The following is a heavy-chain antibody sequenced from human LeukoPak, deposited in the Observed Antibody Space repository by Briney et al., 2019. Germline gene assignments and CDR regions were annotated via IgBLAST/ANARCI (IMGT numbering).Heavy chain of an antibody. J-gene: IGHJ4*02. V-gene: IGHV3-74*01. Sequence: GGSLRLSCVASGFTFSNYWMQWVRQVPGKGLVWVSRLNGDGTNIIYADSVKGRFTISRDNAKNSLYLQMNSLRAEDTAVYYCASRYCGGDCYSNYFDYWGQGTLVTVSS. CDR3: ASRYCGGDCYSNYFDY. D-gene: IGHD2-21*02. CDR1: GFTFSNYW. CDR2: LNGDGTNI.